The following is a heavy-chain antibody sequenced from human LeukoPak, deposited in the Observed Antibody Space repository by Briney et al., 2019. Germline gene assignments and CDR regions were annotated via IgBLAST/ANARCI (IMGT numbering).Heavy chain of an antibody. Sequence: GGSLRLSCAASGFTFSSYSMNWARQAPGKGLEWVSSISSSSSYIYYADSVKGRFTISRDNAKNSLYLQMNSLRAEDTAVYYCARDSGWLSVAYYFDYWGRGTLVTVSS. CDR1: GFTFSSYS. V-gene: IGHV3-21*01. CDR2: ISSSSSYI. CDR3: ARDSGWLSVAYYFDY. J-gene: IGHJ4*02. D-gene: IGHD5-24*01.